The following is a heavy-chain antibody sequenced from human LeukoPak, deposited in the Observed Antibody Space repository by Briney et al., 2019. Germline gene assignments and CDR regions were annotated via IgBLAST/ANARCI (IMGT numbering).Heavy chain of an antibody. V-gene: IGHV1-69*13. CDR3: AGGADVGLYTFDY. CDR1: GGTFSSYA. J-gene: IGHJ4*02. D-gene: IGHD2-2*02. CDR2: VIPIFGTA. Sequence: SVTVSCMASGGTFSSYAISWVRQAPGQGLEWMGGVIPIFGTANYAQKFQGRVTITADESTSTAYMELSSLRSEDTAVYYCAGGADVGLYTFDYWGQGTLVTVSS.